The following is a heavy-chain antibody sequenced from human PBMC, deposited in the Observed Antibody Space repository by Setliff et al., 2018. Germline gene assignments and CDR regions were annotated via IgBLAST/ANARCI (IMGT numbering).Heavy chain of an antibody. Sequence: SETLSLTCGVSGSSITSSNWWSWVRQAPGKGLEWVGQIFHSGSTHFNPSLKSRLTMSVDQSKNQFSLRLRSVTAADTAVYYCARTGTYRYFDYWGRGTLVTVSS. J-gene: IGHJ4*02. D-gene: IGHD1-1*01. CDR1: GSSITSSNW. V-gene: IGHV4-4*02. CDR2: IFHSGST. CDR3: ARTGTYRYFDY.